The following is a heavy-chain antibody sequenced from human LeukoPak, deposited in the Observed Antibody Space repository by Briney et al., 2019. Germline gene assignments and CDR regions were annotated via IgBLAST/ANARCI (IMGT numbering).Heavy chain of an antibody. D-gene: IGHD2-2*01. CDR2: VSPYNGNT. Sequence: GASVKVSCKASGYTFTSYGISWVRQAPGQGLEWMGWVSPYNGNTKYAQKYQGRVTMTTDTSTSTAYMELRSLGSEDTAVYYCATHVVPAATRPHLGYYYYYMDVWGKGTTVTVSS. J-gene: IGHJ6*03. V-gene: IGHV1-18*01. CDR3: ATHVVPAATRPHLGYYYYYMDV. CDR1: GYTFTSYG.